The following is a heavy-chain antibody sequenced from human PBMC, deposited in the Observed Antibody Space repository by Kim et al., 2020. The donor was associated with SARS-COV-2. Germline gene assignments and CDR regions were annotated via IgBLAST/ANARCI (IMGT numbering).Heavy chain of an antibody. CDR2: INHSGST. V-gene: IGHV4-34*01. CDR3: ARGRGGRATVTTRRSYFDY. D-gene: IGHD4-17*01. Sequence: SETLSLTCAVYGGSFSGYYWSWIRQPPGKGLEWIGEINHSGSTNYNPSLKSRVTISVDTSKNQFSLKLSSVTAADTAVYYCARGRGGRATVTTRRSYFDYWGQGTLVTVSS. J-gene: IGHJ4*02. CDR1: GGSFSGYY.